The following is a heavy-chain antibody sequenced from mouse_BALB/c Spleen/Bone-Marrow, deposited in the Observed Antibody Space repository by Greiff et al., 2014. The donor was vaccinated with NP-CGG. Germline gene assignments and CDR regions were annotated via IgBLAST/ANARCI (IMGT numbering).Heavy chain of an antibody. Sequence: VQLQQSGAELVRPGVSVKISCKGSGYTFTDYAMHWVKQSHAKSLEWIGVISAYYGDASYNQKFKGKATMTVDKSSSTAYMELARLTSEDSAIYYCARDAMDYWSQGTSVTVSS. V-gene: IGHV1S137*01. CDR1: GYTFTDYA. CDR3: ARDAMDY. J-gene: IGHJ4*01. CDR2: ISAYYGDA.